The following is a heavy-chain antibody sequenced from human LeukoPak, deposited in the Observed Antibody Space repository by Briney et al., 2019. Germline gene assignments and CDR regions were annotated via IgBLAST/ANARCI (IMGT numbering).Heavy chain of an antibody. CDR3: TRAPSLSWFDP. V-gene: IGHV3-49*04. D-gene: IGHD3-10*01. CDR1: GFTFGDYA. Sequence: GGSLRLSCTASGFTFGDYAMSWARQAPGKGLEWVGFIRSKTHGGTTEYAASVKGRFIISRDDSRSIAYLQMNSLKTEDTAVCYCTRAPSLSWFDPWGQGTLVTVSS. CDR2: IRSKTHGGTT. J-gene: IGHJ5*02.